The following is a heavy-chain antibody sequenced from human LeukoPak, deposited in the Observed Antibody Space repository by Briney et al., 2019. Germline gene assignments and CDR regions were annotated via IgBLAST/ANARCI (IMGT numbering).Heavy chain of an antibody. CDR3: ARDGTAEYSSGWYRGESPGTFDY. CDR2: ISYDGSNK. CDR1: GFAFSNYA. D-gene: IGHD6-19*01. J-gene: IGHJ4*02. Sequence: PGGSLRLSCAASGFAFSNYAMHWVRQAPGKGLEWVAVISYDGSNKYYADSVKGRFTISRDNSKNTLYLQMNSLRAEDTAVYYCARDGTAEYSSGWYRGESPGTFDYWGQGTLVTVSS. V-gene: IGHV3-30*04.